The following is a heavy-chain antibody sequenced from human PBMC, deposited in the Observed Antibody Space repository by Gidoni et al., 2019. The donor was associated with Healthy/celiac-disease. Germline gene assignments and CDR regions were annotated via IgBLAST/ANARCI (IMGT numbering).Heavy chain of an antibody. J-gene: IGHJ4*02. CDR2: IYYSGST. V-gene: IGHV4-39*01. D-gene: IGHD3-22*01. Sequence: QLQLQESGPGLVKPSETLSLTCTVSGGSISSSSYYWGWIRQPPGKGLEWIGSIYYSGSTYYNPSLKSRVTISVDTSKNQFSLKLSSVTAADTAVYYCARLDDSSGYYRFDYWGQGTLVTVSS. CDR3: ARLDDSSGYYRFDY. CDR1: GGSISSSSYY.